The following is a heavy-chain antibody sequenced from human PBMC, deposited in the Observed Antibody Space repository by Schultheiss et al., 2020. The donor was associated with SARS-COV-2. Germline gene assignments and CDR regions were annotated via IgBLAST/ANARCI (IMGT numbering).Heavy chain of an antibody. D-gene: IGHD6-19*01. Sequence: ASVKVSCKASGYTFTGYYMHWVRQAPGQGLEWMGRINPNSGGTNYAQKFQGRVTMTRDTSISTAYMELSRLRSDDTAVYYCARDGVAVAGFDYWGQGTLVTVSS. J-gene: IGHJ4*02. CDR2: INPNSGGT. CDR3: ARDGVAVAGFDY. V-gene: IGHV1-2*06. CDR1: GYTFTGYY.